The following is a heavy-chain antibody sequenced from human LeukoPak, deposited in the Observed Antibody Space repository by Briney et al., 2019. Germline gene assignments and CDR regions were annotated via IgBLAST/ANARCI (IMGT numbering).Heavy chain of an antibody. CDR2: IKQDGSEK. Sequence: PGGSLRLSCAASGFTFSSYEMNWVRQAPGKGLEWVANIKQDGSEKNYVDSVRGRFTISRDNAKNSLYLQMNSLRAEDTAVYYCARLPYSWAFDYWGQGTPVTVSS. D-gene: IGHD2-15*01. CDR3: ARLPYSWAFDY. J-gene: IGHJ4*02. CDR1: GFTFSSYE. V-gene: IGHV3-7*01.